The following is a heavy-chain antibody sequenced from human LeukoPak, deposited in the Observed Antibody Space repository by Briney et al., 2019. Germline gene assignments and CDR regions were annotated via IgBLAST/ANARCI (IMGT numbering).Heavy chain of an antibody. J-gene: IGHJ3*02. CDR2: ISAYNGKT. V-gene: IGHV1-18*01. CDR1: GYTFSGSA. D-gene: IGHD2-15*01. CDR3: ARGEWCSGAGCYLNAFHI. Sequence: ASVKVSCKASGYTFSGSAIIWVRQAPGQGLEWMTYISAYNGKTKYAQKIQGRVTMTTDTTTSTAYLELRSLTSDDTAVYYCARGEWCSGAGCYLNAFHISGQGTMVTVFS.